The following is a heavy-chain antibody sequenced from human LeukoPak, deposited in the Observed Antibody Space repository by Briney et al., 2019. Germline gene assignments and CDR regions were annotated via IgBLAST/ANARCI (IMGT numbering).Heavy chain of an antibody. CDR2: INPNSGGT. D-gene: IGHD3-22*01. V-gene: IGHV1-2*02. CDR3: ARRSSGYYPLDY. CDR1: GYTFTGYY. J-gene: IGHJ4*02. Sequence: ASVKVSCKASGYTFTGYYMHWVRQAPGQGLEWMGWINPNSGGTDYAQKFQGRVTMTRDTSISTAYMELSRLRSDDTAVYYCARRSSGYYPLDYWGQGTLVTVS.